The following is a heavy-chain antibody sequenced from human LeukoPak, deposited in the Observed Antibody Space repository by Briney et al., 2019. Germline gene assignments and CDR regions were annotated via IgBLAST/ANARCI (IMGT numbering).Heavy chain of an antibody. CDR2: INPNGGDT. Sequence: ASVKVSCKASGYTFTGYYIHWVRQAPGQGLEWMGWINPNGGDTNYAQKVQGRVTMTTDTSTNTAYMEQRSLRSDDTAVYYCATPETYGSGTLGYWGQGTLVTVSS. D-gene: IGHD3-10*01. CDR1: GYTFTGYY. CDR3: ATPETYGSGTLGY. V-gene: IGHV1-2*02. J-gene: IGHJ4*02.